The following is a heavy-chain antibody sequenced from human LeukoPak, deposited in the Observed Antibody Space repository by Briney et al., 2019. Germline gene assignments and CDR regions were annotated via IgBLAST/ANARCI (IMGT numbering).Heavy chain of an antibody. D-gene: IGHD4-17*01. CDR2: IYSSGST. J-gene: IGHJ5*02. CDR1: GGSISNYY. Sequence: SETLSLTCTVSGGSISNYYWSWIRQPPGKGLEWIGYIYSSGSTNYNPSLKSRVTISVDTSKNQFSLKLSSVTAADTAVYYCARGGYGDYRSGWFDPWGQGTLVTVSS. CDR3: ARGGYGDYRSGWFDP. V-gene: IGHV4-59*01.